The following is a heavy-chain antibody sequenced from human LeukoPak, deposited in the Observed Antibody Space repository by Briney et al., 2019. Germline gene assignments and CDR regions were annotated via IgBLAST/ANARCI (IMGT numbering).Heavy chain of an antibody. J-gene: IGHJ4*02. CDR2: INSDGSST. V-gene: IGHV3-74*01. CDR1: GFSFSRYW. D-gene: IGHD3-10*01. CDR3: AKGFRSGTYPLDY. Sequence: PGGSLRLSCTASGFSFSRYWMHWVRQAPGMGLVWVARINSDGSSTNYADSVKGRFTISRDNSKNTLYMQMNSLRAEETAVYYCAKGFRSGTYPLDYWGQGTLVTVSS.